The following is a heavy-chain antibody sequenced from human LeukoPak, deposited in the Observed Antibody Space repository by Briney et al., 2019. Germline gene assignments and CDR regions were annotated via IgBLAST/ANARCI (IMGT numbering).Heavy chain of an antibody. J-gene: IGHJ5*02. CDR2: MNPNSGNT. CDR3: ARGLRYYGSDWFDP. Sequence: ASVKVSYKASGYTFTSYDINWVRQATGQGLEWMGWMNPNSGNTGYAQKFQGRVTMTRNTSISTAYMELSSLRSEDTAVYYCARGLRYYGSDWFDPWGQGTLVTVSS. CDR1: GYTFTSYD. D-gene: IGHD3-10*01. V-gene: IGHV1-8*01.